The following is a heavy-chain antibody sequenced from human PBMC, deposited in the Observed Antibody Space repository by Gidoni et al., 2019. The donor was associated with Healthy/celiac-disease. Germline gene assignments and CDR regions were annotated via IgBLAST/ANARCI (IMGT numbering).Heavy chain of an antibody. CDR3: ARDPGVWFGDPAWFDP. Sequence: QVQLVESGGGVVQPGRSLRLSCAASVFTLSSYPMHWVRQAPGKGLEWVAVISYDGSNKYYADSVKGRFTISRDNSKNTMYLQMNSLRAEDTAVYYCARDPGVWFGDPAWFDPWGQGTLVTVSS. D-gene: IGHD3-10*01. CDR2: ISYDGSNK. V-gene: IGHV3-30*04. CDR1: VFTLSSYP. J-gene: IGHJ5*02.